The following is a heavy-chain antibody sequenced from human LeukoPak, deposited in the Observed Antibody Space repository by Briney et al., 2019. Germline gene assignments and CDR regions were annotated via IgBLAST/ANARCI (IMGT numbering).Heavy chain of an antibody. J-gene: IGHJ4*02. V-gene: IGHV4-34*01. CDR3: AKDGNILFLFDY. Sequence: SETLSLTCAVYGGSFSGYYWSWIRQPPGKGLEWIGEINHSGSTNYNPSLKSRVTISVDTSKNQFSLKLSSVTAADTAVYYCAKDGNILFLFDYWGQGTLVTVSS. CDR1: GGSFSGYY. CDR2: INHSGST. D-gene: IGHD2-21*01.